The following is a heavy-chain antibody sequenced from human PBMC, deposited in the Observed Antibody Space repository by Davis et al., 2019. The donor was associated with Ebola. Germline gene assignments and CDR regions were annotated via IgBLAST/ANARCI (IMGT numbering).Heavy chain of an antibody. Sequence: GESLKISCRVSGDSFTSYWIAWVRQMPGKGLEWMGIIYPRDSDTRYSPSFQGQVTISADKSISTAYLQWSSLKASDTAMYYCARLTYGSGGGAFDIWGQGTMVAVSS. CDR3: ARLTYGSGGGAFDI. CDR2: IYPRDSDT. V-gene: IGHV5-51*01. J-gene: IGHJ3*02. D-gene: IGHD3-10*01. CDR1: GDSFTSYW.